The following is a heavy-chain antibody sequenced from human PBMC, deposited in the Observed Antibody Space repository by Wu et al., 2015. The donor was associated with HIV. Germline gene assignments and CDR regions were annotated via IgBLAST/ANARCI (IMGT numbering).Heavy chain of an antibody. J-gene: IGHJ5*02. CDR1: GYTFTGYY. V-gene: IGHV1-2*02. CDR3: ARAPSSYSSSWYASNWFRP. D-gene: IGHD6-13*01. Sequence: QVQLVQSGAEVKKPGASVKVSCKASGYTFTGYYMHWVRQAPGQGLEWMGWINPNSGGTNYAQKFQGRVTMTRDTSISTAYMELSRLRSDDTAVYYCARAPSSYSSSWYASNWFRPLGPGNPGPPSPQ. CDR2: INPNSGGT.